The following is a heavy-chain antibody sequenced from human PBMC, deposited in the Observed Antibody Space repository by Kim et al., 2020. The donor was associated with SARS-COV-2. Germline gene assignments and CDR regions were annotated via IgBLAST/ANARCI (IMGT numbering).Heavy chain of an antibody. Sequence: GESLKISCKGSGYSFTSYWISWVRQMPGKGLEWMGRIDPSDSYTKYSPSFQGHVTISVDRSISTAYLQWSSLKASDTAMYYCARHTGYCSGGSCYVEAWFDPCVHGTLVTVSS. J-gene: IGHJ5*02. D-gene: IGHD2-15*01. CDR1: GYSFTSYW. V-gene: IGHV5-10-1*01. CDR3: ARHTGYCSGGSCYVEAWFDP. CDR2: IDPSDSYT.